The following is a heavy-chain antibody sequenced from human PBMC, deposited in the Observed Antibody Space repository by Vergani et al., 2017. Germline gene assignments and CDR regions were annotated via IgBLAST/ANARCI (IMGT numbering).Heavy chain of an antibody. D-gene: IGHD3-10*01. CDR2: FDPEDGET. CDR3: AKSHQILWFGELF. V-gene: IGHV1-24*01. CDR1: GFTFSSYA. J-gene: IGHJ4*02. Sequence: VQLVESGGGVVQPGRSLRLSCAASGFTFSSYAMHWVRQAPGKGLEWMGGFDPEDGETIYAQKFQGRVTMTEDTSTDTAYMELSSLRSEDTAVYYCAKSHQILWFGELFWGQGTLVTVSS.